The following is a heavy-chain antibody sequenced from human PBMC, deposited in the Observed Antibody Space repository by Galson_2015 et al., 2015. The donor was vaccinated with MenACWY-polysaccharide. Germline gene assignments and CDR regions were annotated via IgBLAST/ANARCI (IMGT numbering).Heavy chain of an antibody. J-gene: IGHJ4*01. D-gene: IGHD1-26*01. CDR3: ARVLKGLVGATPDY. V-gene: IGHV3-48*02. CDR1: GFTFSSYS. Sequence: SLRLSCAASGFTFSSYSMNWVRQAPGKGLEWVSYISSGGTIYYADSVEGRFTISRDNAKNSLYLQMNSLRDDDTAVYYCARVLKGLVGATPDYWGHGTLSTFSA. CDR2: ISSGGTI.